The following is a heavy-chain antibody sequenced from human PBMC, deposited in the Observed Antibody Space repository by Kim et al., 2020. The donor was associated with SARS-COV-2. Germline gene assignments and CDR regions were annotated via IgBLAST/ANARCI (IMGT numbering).Heavy chain of an antibody. V-gene: IGHV3-30*18. Sequence: GGSLRLSCAASGFTFSSYGMHWVRQAPGKGLEWVAVISYDGSNKYYADSVKGRFTISRDNSKNTLYLQMNSLRAEDTAVYYCAKEQGIVVVVAAENYYYGMDVWGQGTTVTVSS. CDR1: GFTFSSYG. J-gene: IGHJ6*02. CDR2: ISYDGSNK. D-gene: IGHD2-15*01. CDR3: AKEQGIVVVVAAENYYYGMDV.